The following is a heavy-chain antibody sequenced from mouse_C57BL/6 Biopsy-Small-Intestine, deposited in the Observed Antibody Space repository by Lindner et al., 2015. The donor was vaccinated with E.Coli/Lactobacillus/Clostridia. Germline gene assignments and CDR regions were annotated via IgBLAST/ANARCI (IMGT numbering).Heavy chain of an antibody. J-gene: IGHJ4*01. V-gene: IGHV3-5*01. CDR3: ARVYENYAMDY. D-gene: IGHD1-1*01. Sequence: VQLQESGPGLVKPSQTVFLTCTVTGISITTGNYRWSWIRQFPGNKLEWIGYIYYSGTTTYNPSLTSRTTITRDTPENQFFLEMNSLTAEDTATYYCARVYENYAMDYWGQGTSVTVSS. CDR1: GISITTGNYR. CDR2: IYYSGTT.